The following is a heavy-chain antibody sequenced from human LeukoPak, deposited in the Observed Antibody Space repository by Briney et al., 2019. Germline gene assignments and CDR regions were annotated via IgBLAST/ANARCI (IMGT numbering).Heavy chain of an antibody. CDR3: ARGIPLDC. CDR1: GFTFSSYA. Sequence: PGGSLRLSCAAPGFTFSSYALNWVRQAPGKGLEWVCYISSSATTIYYADSVKGRFTISRDNGKNSLYLQMNSLRAEDTAVYYCARGIPLDCWGQGTLVTVSS. J-gene: IGHJ4*02. V-gene: IGHV3-48*03. CDR2: ISSSATTI.